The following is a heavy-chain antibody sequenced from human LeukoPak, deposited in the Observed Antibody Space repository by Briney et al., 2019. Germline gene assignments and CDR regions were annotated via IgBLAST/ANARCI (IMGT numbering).Heavy chain of an antibody. D-gene: IGHD6-13*01. Sequence: ASVKVSCKASGYTFTSYYMHWVRQAPGQGLEWMGIINPSGGSTSYAQKFQGRVTMTRDTSTSTVYMELSSLRSEDTAVYYCAKGGIHRGYYYYYMDVWGKGTTVTIS. V-gene: IGHV1-46*01. J-gene: IGHJ6*03. CDR1: GYTFTSYY. CDR2: INPSGGST. CDR3: AKGGIHRGYYYYYMDV.